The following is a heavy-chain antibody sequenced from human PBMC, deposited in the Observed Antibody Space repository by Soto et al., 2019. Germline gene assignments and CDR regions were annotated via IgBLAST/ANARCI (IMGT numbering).Heavy chain of an antibody. D-gene: IGHD6-13*01. Sequence: QVQLVQSGAEVKKPGASVKVSCKASGYTFTSYGISWVRQAPGQGLEWMGWISAYNGNTKCVQKFQGRVTMTTDTSTSTAYMELRSLRSDGTAVYYCARDAAAGLNDYWGQGTLVTVSS. CDR1: GYTFTSYG. CDR2: ISAYNGNT. V-gene: IGHV1-18*01. J-gene: IGHJ4*02. CDR3: ARDAAAGLNDY.